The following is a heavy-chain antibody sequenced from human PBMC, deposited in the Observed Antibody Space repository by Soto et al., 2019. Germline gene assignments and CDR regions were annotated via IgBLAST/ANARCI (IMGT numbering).Heavy chain of an antibody. CDR1: GGSFSGYY. D-gene: IGHD3-22*01. V-gene: IGHV4-34*01. J-gene: IGHJ4*01. CDR2: INHSGST. CDR3: ARGRVQYYYDSSGYWPPFDY. Sequence: PSETLSLTCAVYGGSFSGYYWSWIRQPPGKGLEWIGEINHSGSTNYNPSLKSRVTISVDTSKNQFSLRLSSVTAADTAVYYCARGRVQYYYDSSGYWPPFDYWGQGTPVTVSS.